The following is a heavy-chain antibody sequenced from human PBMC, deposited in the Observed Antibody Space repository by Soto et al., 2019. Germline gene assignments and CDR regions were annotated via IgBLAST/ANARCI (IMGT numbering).Heavy chain of an antibody. D-gene: IGHD5-18*01. CDR1: GFTFSSYA. J-gene: IGHJ4*02. V-gene: IGHV3-23*01. CDR2: ISGIGGST. CDR3: AKDLAMVSICDY. Sequence: EVQLLESGGGLVQPGGSLRLSCAASGFTFSSYAMSWVRQAPGKGLEWVSAISGIGGSTYYADSVKGRFTISRDNSKNTLYLQMNSLRVEDTAVYYCAKDLAMVSICDYWGQGTLVTVSS.